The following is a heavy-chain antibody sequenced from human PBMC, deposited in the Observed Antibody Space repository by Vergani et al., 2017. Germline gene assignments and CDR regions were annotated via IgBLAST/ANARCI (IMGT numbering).Heavy chain of an antibody. Sequence: QVQLQESGPGLVKPSETLSLTCTVSGGSISSYYWSWIRQPPGKGLEWIGYIYYSGSTYYNPSLKSRVTISVDTSKNQFSLKLSSVTAADTAVYYCARGSGYESVDYWGQGTLVTVSS. CDR2: IYYSGST. J-gene: IGHJ4*02. D-gene: IGHD5-12*01. CDR3: ARGSGYESVDY. V-gene: IGHV4-59*12. CDR1: GGSISSYY.